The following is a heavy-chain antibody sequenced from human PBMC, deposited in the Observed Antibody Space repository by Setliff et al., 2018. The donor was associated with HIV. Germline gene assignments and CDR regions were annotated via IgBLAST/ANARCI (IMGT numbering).Heavy chain of an antibody. CDR3: ASTTSGVSGSYPAHAFDI. Sequence: SETLSLTCAVSGYSISSDYYWGWIRQPPGKGLEWIGSFSPRGRAYQNGSLKSRVTISVDRSRNQFSLKLTSVTAADTAIYYCASTTSGVSGSYPAHAFDIWGQGTMVTVSS. CDR1: GYSISSDYY. D-gene: IGHD3-10*01. J-gene: IGHJ3*02. CDR2: FSPRGRA. V-gene: IGHV4-38-2*01.